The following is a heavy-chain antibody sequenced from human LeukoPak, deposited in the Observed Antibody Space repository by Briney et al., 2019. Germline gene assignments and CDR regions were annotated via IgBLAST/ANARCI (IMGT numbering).Heavy chain of an antibody. V-gene: IGHV1-46*01. D-gene: IGHD1/OR15-1a*01. CDR1: GYTFTSYY. CDR2: INPSGGST. Sequence: ASVKVSCKAFGYTFTSYYMHWVRQAPGQGLEWMGIINPSGGSTSYAQKFQGRVTMTRDTSTSTVYMELSSLRSEDTAVYYCARVEQQDYYYYGMDVWGQGTTVTVSS. CDR3: ARVEQQDYYYYGMDV. J-gene: IGHJ6*02.